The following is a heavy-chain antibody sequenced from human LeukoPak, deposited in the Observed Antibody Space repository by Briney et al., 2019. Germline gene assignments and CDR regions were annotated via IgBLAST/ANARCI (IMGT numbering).Heavy chain of an antibody. CDR3: ARERIYFGSGRDLTDARLFYYYGMDI. V-gene: IGHV3-53*01. J-gene: IGHJ6*02. CDR2: IYGDGDT. CDR1: GFTVSDNC. Sequence: GGSLRLSCVASGFTVSDNCMSWVRQAPGKGLEWVSVIYGDGDTYFSDSVKGRFTISRDNSKNTLYLQMNSLRAEDTAVYYCARERIYFGSGRDLTDARLFYYYGMDIWGQGTTVTVS. D-gene: IGHD3-10*01.